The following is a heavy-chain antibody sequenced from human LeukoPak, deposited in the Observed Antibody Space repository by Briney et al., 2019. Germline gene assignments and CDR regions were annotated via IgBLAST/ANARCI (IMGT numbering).Heavy chain of an antibody. CDR3: ARESPTTVANFDF. CDR1: GFNLSSYV. D-gene: IGHD4-23*01. CDR2: TYSGGTT. Sequence: GGSLRLSCVASGFNLSSYVMTWVRQAPGKGLEWVSVTYSGGTTYYADFVKGRFTMSRDNSVNTLYLQMNSLTAEDTAVYYCARESPTTVANFDFWGQGTLVTVSS. V-gene: IGHV3-66*01. J-gene: IGHJ4*02.